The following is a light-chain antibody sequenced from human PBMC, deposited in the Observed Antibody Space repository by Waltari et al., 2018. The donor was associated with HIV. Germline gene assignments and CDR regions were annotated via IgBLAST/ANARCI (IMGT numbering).Light chain of an antibody. CDR3: SSYTLTSTYV. J-gene: IGLJ1*01. CDR2: DVN. Sequence: QSALTQPASVSGAPGQSITISCTGTTRDVGGYDYVSLYQQHPGQAPKLIIYDVNQRTSGVSNRVAVSKSGNTASLTISGLQAEDDADYYCSSYTLTSTYVFGTGTKVTVL. CDR1: TRDVGGYDY. V-gene: IGLV2-14*03.